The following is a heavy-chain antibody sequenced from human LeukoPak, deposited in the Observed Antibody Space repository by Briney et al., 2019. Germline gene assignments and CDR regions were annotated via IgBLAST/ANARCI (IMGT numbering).Heavy chain of an antibody. Sequence: ASVTVSCKASGYTFTSYDISWVRQATGQGVEWMGWMNPNSGNTGYAQKFQGRVTMTRNTSISTAYMELSSLRSEDTAVYYCARGVDIVATDQYWGQGTLVTVSS. J-gene: IGHJ4*02. CDR2: MNPNSGNT. V-gene: IGHV1-8*01. CDR3: ARGVDIVATDQY. CDR1: GYTFTSYD. D-gene: IGHD5-12*01.